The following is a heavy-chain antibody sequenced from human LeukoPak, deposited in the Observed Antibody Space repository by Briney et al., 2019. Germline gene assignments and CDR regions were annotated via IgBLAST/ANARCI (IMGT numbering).Heavy chain of an antibody. J-gene: IGHJ4*02. Sequence: GGSLRLSCAASGFTFSSYAMSWVRQAPGKGLEWVSAISGSGGSTYYADSVKGRFTISRDNSKNTLYLQMNSLRAEDTALYYCAKGACSSTSCYTDYWGQGTLVTVSS. V-gene: IGHV3-23*01. D-gene: IGHD2-2*02. CDR2: ISGSGGST. CDR1: GFTFSSYA. CDR3: AKGACSSTSCYTDY.